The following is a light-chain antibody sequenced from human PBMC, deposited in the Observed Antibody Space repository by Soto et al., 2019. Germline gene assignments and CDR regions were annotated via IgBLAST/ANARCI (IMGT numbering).Light chain of an antibody. Sequence: EIGLTQSPGTLSLSPGERATLSCRASQSVSSSYLALYQQKPGQAPRLLIYGASSRATGIPGKFSGSGSGTSFTLTIRRLEPEEFAVYYCQQYGSSPRTFGQGTKVEIK. V-gene: IGKV3-20*01. CDR2: GAS. J-gene: IGKJ1*01. CDR3: QQYGSSPRT. CDR1: QSVSSSY.